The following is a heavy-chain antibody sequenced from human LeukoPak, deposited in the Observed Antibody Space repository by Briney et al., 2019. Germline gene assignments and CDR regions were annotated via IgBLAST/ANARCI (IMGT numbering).Heavy chain of an antibody. CDR3: ARDTGGRGWFDP. CDR1: GFTFSSYS. J-gene: IGHJ5*02. CDR2: ISSSSSTI. Sequence: PGGSLRLSCAASGFTFSSYSMNWVRQAPGKGLEWVSYISSSSSTIQYADSVKGRFTISRDNAKNSLYPQMHSLRAEDTAVYYCARDTGGRGWFDPWGQGTLVTVSS. V-gene: IGHV3-48*01. D-gene: IGHD2-8*02.